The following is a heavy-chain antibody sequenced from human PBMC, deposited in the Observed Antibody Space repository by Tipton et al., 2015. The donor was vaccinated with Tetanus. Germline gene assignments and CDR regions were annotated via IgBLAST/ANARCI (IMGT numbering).Heavy chain of an antibody. CDR3: GYARYINTWHHEEDQFDP. V-gene: IGHV3-23*01. CDR2: ISVRGSHT. J-gene: IGHJ5*02. D-gene: IGHD5-12*01. Sequence: SLRLSCAASGFTFSNYAMAWVRQAPEKGLEWVSGISVRGSHTYYADPVKGRFSISRDNSKNTVYLQMTSLRVDGTAVYYCGYARYINTWHHEEDQFDPRGQGTRVTVAS. CDR1: GFTFSNYA.